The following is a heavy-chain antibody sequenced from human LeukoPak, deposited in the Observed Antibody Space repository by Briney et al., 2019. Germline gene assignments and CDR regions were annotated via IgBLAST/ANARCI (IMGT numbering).Heavy chain of an antibody. J-gene: IGHJ1*01. CDR2: ISTDGGTT. CDR1: GFTFSSFW. CDR3: AKAIYDSSGYYPKYFQH. Sequence: GGSLRLSCAASGFTFSSFWMHWVRQAPGKGLVWVSRISTDGGTTTYADSVRGRFTISRDNANNTLYLQMNSLRAEDTAVYYCAKAIYDSSGYYPKYFQHWGQGTLVTVSS. D-gene: IGHD3-22*01. V-gene: IGHV3-74*01.